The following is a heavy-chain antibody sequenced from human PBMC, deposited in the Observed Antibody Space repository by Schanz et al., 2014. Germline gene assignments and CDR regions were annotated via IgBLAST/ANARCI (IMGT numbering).Heavy chain of an antibody. Sequence: QVQLVESGGGVVQPGRSLRLSCAASGFTSSSYGMHWVRQAPGKGLEWVAIIWYDGSNKYYADSVKGRFTISRDNSKNTLFLQMSSLRAEDTAVYYCARDGDFDYWGQGTLVTVSS. CDR1: GFTSSSYG. V-gene: IGHV3-33*01. CDR2: IWYDGSNK. J-gene: IGHJ4*02. CDR3: ARDGDFDY.